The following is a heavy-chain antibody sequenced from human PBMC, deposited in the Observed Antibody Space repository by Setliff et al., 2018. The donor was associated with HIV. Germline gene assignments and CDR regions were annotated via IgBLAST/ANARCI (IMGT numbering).Heavy chain of an antibody. CDR2: IYRSGGS. CDR3: AMGDTSLVEFDY. D-gene: IGHD5-18*01. J-gene: IGHJ4*02. V-gene: IGHV4-38-2*01. CDR1: GYPITSDHS. Sequence: PSETLSLTCAVSGYPITSDHSWGWIRQPPRKGLEWIGTIYRSGGSYYNPSLKSRLTISVDTSKNQFSLKLSAVTAADTAVYYCAMGDTSLVEFDYWGQGTLVTVSS.